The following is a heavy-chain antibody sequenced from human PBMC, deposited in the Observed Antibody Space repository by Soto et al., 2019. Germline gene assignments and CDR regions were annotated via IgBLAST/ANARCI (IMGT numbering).Heavy chain of an antibody. CDR2: IYYSGST. J-gene: IGHJ4*02. CDR1: GGSISSSSYY. Sequence: QLQLQESGPGLVKPSETLSLTCTVSGGSISSSSYYWGWIRQPPGKGLEWIGSIYYSGSTYYNPSLKSRVTISVDTSKNQFSLKLSSVTAADTAVYYCARLGGGYKFDYWGQGTLVTVSS. V-gene: IGHV4-39*01. CDR3: ARLGGGYKFDY. D-gene: IGHD5-12*01.